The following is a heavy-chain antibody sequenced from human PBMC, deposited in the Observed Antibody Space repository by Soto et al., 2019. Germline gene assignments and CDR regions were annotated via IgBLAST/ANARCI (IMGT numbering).Heavy chain of an antibody. D-gene: IGHD2-21*02. CDR3: AHTLTATAFDI. CDR1: GFSLSTSGVA. CDR2: IYWDDDK. Sequence: QITLKESGPTLVKPTQTLTLTCTFSGFSLSTSGVAVGWIRQPPGKAVEWLALIYWDDDKRYSPSLKGRLTIPRDTSKHQVVLIMHNIAPKDTATYYCAHTLTATAFDIWGQGTMVTVSS. J-gene: IGHJ3*02. V-gene: IGHV2-5*02.